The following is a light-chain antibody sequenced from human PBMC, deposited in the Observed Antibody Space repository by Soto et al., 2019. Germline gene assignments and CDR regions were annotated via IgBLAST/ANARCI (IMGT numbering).Light chain of an antibody. CDR1: NIGSKS. CDR2: YDS. V-gene: IGLV3-21*04. J-gene: IGLJ2*01. Sequence: SSELTQPPSVSVAPGKTARITCGGNNIGSKSVHWYQQKPGQAPVLVIYYDSDRPSGIPERFSGSNSGNTATLTISRVEAGDEADYYCQVWDSSSDHVVFSGGTKVTVL. CDR3: QVWDSSSDHVV.